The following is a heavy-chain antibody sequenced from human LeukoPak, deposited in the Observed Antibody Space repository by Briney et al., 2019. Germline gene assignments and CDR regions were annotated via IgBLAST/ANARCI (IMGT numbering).Heavy chain of an antibody. V-gene: IGHV4-4*02. CDR1: SDSISSNNW. J-gene: IGHJ4*02. CDR3: ARGPPYIVVVTAIGFFDY. Sequence: SGTLSLTCAVSSDSISSNNWWNWVRQPPGKGLEWIGEIYHSGITEYNPPLRSRVTISVDKSKNQFSLKLNSVTAADTAVYYCARGPPYIVVVTAIGFFDYWGQGTLVTVSS. D-gene: IGHD2-21*02. CDR2: IYHSGIT.